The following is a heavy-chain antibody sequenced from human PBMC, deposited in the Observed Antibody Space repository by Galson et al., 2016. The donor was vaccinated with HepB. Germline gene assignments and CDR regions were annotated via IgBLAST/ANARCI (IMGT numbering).Heavy chain of an antibody. CDR1: GFSLSTNGVG. Sequence: PALVKPTQTLTLTCTFSGFSLSTNGVGVGWIRQPPGKALEWVALIFWDDDQRYSPSLKNRLTITKDTSKNQVVLTTTNMDPVDTATYYCAHRPPTAVGGTYCFDHWGQGTLVTVSS. D-gene: IGHD2-15*01. J-gene: IGHJ4*02. V-gene: IGHV2-5*02. CDR3: AHRPPTAVGGTYCFDH. CDR2: IFWDDDQ.